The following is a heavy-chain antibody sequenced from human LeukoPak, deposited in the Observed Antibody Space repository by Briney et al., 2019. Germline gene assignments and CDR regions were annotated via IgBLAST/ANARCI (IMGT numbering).Heavy chain of an antibody. D-gene: IGHD6-13*01. J-gene: IGHJ6*03. CDR2: INTNTGNP. CDR1: GYTFTSYA. CDR3: AREVSSSWPVYYYYMDV. V-gene: IGHV7-4-1*02. Sequence: ASVKVSCKASGYTFTSYAMNWVRQAPGQGLEWMGWINTNTGNPTYAQGFTGRFVFSLDTSVSTAYLQISSLKAEDTAVYYCAREVSSSWPVYYYYMDVWGKGTTATVSS.